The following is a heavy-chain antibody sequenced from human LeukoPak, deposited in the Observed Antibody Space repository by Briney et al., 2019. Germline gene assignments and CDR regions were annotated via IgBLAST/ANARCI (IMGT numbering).Heavy chain of an antibody. V-gene: IGHV1-69*13. Sequence: GASVKVSCKASGGTFSSYAISWVRQAPGQGLEWMGGIIPIFGTANYAQKFQGRVTITADESTSTAYMELSSLRSEDTAVYYCARSGYDYYYYYMDVWGKGTTVTISS. CDR2: IIPIFGTA. J-gene: IGHJ6*03. D-gene: IGHD5-12*01. CDR3: ARSGYDYYYYYMDV. CDR1: GGTFSSYA.